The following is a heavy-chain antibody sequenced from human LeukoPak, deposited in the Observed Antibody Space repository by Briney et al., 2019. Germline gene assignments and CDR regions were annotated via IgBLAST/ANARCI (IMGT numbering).Heavy chain of an antibody. J-gene: IGHJ5*02. D-gene: IGHD2-2*01. CDR3: TRGGGSTSGLYNWFDP. V-gene: IGHV4-59*01. CDR1: GGSIYNYY. Sequence: SETLSLTCSVSGGSIYNYYWSWIRQPPGKGLEWIGHISHSGSTSYHPSLTSRVTISVGMSKNQFSLNLTSVTAADTAVYYCTRGGGSTSGLYNWFDPWGQGTLVTVSS. CDR2: ISHSGST.